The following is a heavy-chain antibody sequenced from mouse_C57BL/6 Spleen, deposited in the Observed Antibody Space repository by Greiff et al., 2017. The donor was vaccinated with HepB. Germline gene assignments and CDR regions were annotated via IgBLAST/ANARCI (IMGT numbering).Heavy chain of an antibody. CDR2: IDPANGNT. Sequence: VQLKQSVAELVRPGASVKLSCTASGFNIKNTYMHWVKQRPEQGLEWIGRIDPANGNTKYAPKFQGKATITADTSSNTAYLQLSSLTSEDTAILYCARAYDYRDYAMDYWGQGTSVTVSS. CDR3: ARAYDYRDYAMDY. D-gene: IGHD2-4*01. V-gene: IGHV14-3*01. CDR1: GFNIKNTY. J-gene: IGHJ4*01.